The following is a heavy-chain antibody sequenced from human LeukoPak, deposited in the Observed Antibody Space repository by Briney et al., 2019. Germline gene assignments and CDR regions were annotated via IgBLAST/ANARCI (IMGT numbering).Heavy chain of an antibody. D-gene: IGHD2-2*01. J-gene: IGHJ5*02. Sequence: ASVKVSCKVSGGTFSSYAISWVRQAPGQGLEWMGGIIPIFGTANYAQKFQGRVTITTDESTSTAYMELSSLRSEDTAVYYCAANEGGYCSSTSCYGPNWFDPWGQGTLVTVSS. CDR3: AANEGGYCSSTSCYGPNWFDP. CDR2: IIPIFGTA. V-gene: IGHV1-69*05. CDR1: GGTFSSYA.